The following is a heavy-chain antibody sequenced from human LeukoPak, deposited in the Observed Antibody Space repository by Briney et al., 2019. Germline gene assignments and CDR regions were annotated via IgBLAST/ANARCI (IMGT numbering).Heavy chain of an antibody. J-gene: IGHJ4*02. CDR1: GFTFSSYG. CDR2: IRYDGSNK. V-gene: IGHV3-30*02. D-gene: IGHD3-3*01. CDR3: AKDLRTLITIFGGPHDY. Sequence: GGTLRLSCAASGFTFSSYGMRWVRQAPGKGLEWVAFIRYDGSNKYYADSVKGRFTISRDNSKNTLYLQMNSLRAEDTAVYYCAKDLRTLITIFGGPHDYWGQGTLVTVSS.